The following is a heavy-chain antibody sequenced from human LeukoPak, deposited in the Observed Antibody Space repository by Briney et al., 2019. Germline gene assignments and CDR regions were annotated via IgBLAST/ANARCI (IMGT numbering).Heavy chain of an antibody. CDR3: AKDQYSSTYHLDY. D-gene: IGHD6-19*01. J-gene: IGHJ4*02. Sequence: PGGSLRLSCAASGFTFSSYGMHWVRQAPGKGLEWVAFIRYDGSNKYYTDSVKGRFTISRDNSKNTLYLQMNSLRAEDTAVYYCAKDQYSSTYHLDYWGQGTLVTVSS. V-gene: IGHV3-30*02. CDR1: GFTFSSYG. CDR2: IRYDGSNK.